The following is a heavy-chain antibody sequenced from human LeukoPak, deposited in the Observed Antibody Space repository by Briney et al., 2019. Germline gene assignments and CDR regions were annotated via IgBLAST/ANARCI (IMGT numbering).Heavy chain of an antibody. CDR2: ISTSYNGNT. V-gene: IGHV1-18*01. CDR1: GYTFTSYG. D-gene: IGHD6-25*01. CDR3: TRGSGKRYIDY. Sequence: ASVKVSCKASGYTFTSYGINWVRQAPGQGLERMGWISTSYNGNTNYAQKLQGRVTMTTDTSTSTASMELRSLRSDDTAVYYCTRGSGKRYIDYWGQGTLVTVSS. J-gene: IGHJ4*02.